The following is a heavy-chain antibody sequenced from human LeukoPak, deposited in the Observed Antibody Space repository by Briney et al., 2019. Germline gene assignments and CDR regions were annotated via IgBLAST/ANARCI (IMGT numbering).Heavy chain of an antibody. CDR2: ISSSGSTI. D-gene: IGHD2-2*01. CDR1: GFTFSDYY. J-gene: IGHJ6*02. Sequence: PGGSLRLSCAASGFTFSDYYMSWIRQAPGKGLEWVSYISSSGSTIYYADSVKGRFTISRDNAKNSLYLQMNSPRAEDTAVYYCARVMGCSSTSCYEGYYYYGMDVWGQGTTVTVSS. CDR3: ARVMGCSSTSCYEGYYYYGMDV. V-gene: IGHV3-11*01.